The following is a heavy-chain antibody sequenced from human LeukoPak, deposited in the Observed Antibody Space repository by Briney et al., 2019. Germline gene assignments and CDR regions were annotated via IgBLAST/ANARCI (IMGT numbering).Heavy chain of an antibody. CDR1: GYTFTSYY. J-gene: IGHJ6*03. V-gene: IGHV1-46*01. CDR3: ASRSDFWSGYSNYYYYYYMDV. CDR2: INPSGGST. Sequence: ASVKVSCKTSGYTFTSYYMHWVRQAPGQGLEWMGIINPSGGSTSYAQKFQGRVTMTRDMSTSTVYMELSSLRSEDTAVYYCASRSDFWSGYSNYYYYYYMDVWGKGTTVTVSS. D-gene: IGHD3-3*01.